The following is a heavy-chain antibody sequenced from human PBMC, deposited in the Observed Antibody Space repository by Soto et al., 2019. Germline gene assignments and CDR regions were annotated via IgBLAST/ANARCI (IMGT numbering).Heavy chain of an antibody. CDR2: LSPTTGGT. J-gene: IGHJ4*01. D-gene: IGHD2-21*02. CDR1: GNTLTSFY. Sequence: ASVKVSCKTSGNTLTSFYIHWVRQAPGQGLEWVGRLSPTTGGTNYAQHFQGRVTVTWDMSTFTAYMELSSLIYEDTAVYYCARPPGYVTDYYYFDTWGQGTQVTVSS. CDR3: ARPPGYVTDYYYFDT. V-gene: IGHV1-2*02.